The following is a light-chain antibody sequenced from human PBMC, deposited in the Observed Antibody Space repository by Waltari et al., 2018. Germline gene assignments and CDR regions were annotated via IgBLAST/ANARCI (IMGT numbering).Light chain of an antibody. Sequence: EIVLTQSPGTLSLSPGERATLPCRASQSVSSSYLAWYQQKPGQAPRLLIYGASSRAPGIPDRFSGSGSGTDFTLTISRLEPEDFAVYYCQQYGSSLPMYTFGQGTKLEIK. J-gene: IGKJ2*01. CDR3: QQYGSSLPMYT. V-gene: IGKV3-20*01. CDR2: GAS. CDR1: QSVSSSY.